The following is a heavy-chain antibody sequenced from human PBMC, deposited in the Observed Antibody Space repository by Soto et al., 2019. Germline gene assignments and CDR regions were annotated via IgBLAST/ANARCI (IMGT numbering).Heavy chain of an antibody. J-gene: IGHJ4*02. V-gene: IGHV1-18*01. CDR1: GYTFTSYG. Sequence: ASVKVSCKASGYTFTSYGISWVRQAPGQGLEWMGWISAYNGNTNYAQKLQGRVTMTTDTSTSTAYMELRSLRSDDTAVYYCARPPDRYYYDSSGYYLLDYWGQGTLVTVSS. CDR3: ARPPDRYYYDSSGYYLLDY. CDR2: ISAYNGNT. D-gene: IGHD3-22*01.